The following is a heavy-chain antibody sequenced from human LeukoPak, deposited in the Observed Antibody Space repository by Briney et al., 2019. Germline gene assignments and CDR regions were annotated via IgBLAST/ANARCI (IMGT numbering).Heavy chain of an antibody. CDR3: ARVKRPGYGDYQPFDY. D-gene: IGHD4-17*01. Sequence: GGSLRLSCAASGITLKTYGMTWVRQAPGKGLEWVSSISGSGDDTFYADSVKGRFTIPRDNSENTLYLQMNSLRADDTAVYYCARVKRPGYGDYQPFDYWGQGTLVTVSS. J-gene: IGHJ4*02. V-gene: IGHV3-23*01. CDR2: ISGSGDDT. CDR1: GITLKTYG.